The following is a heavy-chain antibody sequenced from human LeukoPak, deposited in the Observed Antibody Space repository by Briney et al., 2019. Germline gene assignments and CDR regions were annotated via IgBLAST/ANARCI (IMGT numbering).Heavy chain of an antibody. V-gene: IGHV1-46*03. Sequence: ASVKVSCKPSGYTFTTYYIHWVRQAPGHRLKWMGMISPSAGSTSYPQKSQGRVTLPSDKSPSPVYIEPSSLISEDTAVYFCAKDGVAGTYYFDYWGQGSLVTVSS. CDR3: AKDGVAGTYYFDY. D-gene: IGHD6-19*01. CDR2: ISPSAGST. J-gene: IGHJ4*02. CDR1: GYTFTTYY.